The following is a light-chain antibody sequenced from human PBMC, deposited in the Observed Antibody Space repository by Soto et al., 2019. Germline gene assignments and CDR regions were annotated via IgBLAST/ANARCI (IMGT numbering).Light chain of an antibody. J-gene: IGLJ1*01. CDR1: SSDVGSYNV. V-gene: IGLV2-23*02. CDR3: CSYAGGGTYV. CDR2: EVN. Sequence: QSVLTQPASLSGSPGQSITISCTGSSSDVGSYNVVSWFQQHPGKAPNLIIYEVNKWPSGVSNRFSGSKSGNTASLTVSGLQAEDEADYYCCSYAGGGTYVFGTGTKVTVL.